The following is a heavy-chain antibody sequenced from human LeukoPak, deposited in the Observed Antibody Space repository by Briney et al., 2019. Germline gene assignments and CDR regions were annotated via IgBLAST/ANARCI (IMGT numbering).Heavy chain of an antibody. Sequence: AGGSLRLSCAASGFTFSNAWMNWVRQAPGKGLEWVGRIKSKTDGGTTDYAAPVKGRFTISRDDSKNTLYLQMNSLKTEDTAVCYCTTDRWVGYYYYYGMDVWGQGTTVTVSS. J-gene: IGHJ6*02. D-gene: IGHD6-13*01. V-gene: IGHV3-15*07. CDR3: TTDRWVGYYYYYGMDV. CDR1: GFTFSNAW. CDR2: IKSKTDGGTT.